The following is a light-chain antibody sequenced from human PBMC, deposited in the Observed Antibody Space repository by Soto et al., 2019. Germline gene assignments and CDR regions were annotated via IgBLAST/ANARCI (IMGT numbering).Light chain of an antibody. J-gene: IGKJ1*01. CDR1: QGISNF. CDR3: QEYNSAPWT. V-gene: IGKV1-27*01. Sequence: DIQMTQSPSSQSASVGDRVTITCRASQGISNFLAWYQQKPGKVPKLLIYAASTLQSGVPSRFSGSGSGTDFTLTITSLQPEDVATYYCQEYNSAPWTFGQGTKVEIK. CDR2: AAS.